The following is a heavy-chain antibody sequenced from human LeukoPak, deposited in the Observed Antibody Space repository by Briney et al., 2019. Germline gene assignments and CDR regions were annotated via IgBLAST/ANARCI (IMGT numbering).Heavy chain of an antibody. CDR3: ARVGDSSGYYYYFDY. D-gene: IGHD3-22*01. Sequence: SETLSLTCTVSGGSISSSSYYWGWIRQPPGKGLEWSGSIYYRGDTYYNPSLKSRVTISEDTSKNQFSLKLRYVTAADTAVYYCARVGDSSGYYYYFDYWGQGTLVTVSS. V-gene: IGHV4-39*01. J-gene: IGHJ4*02. CDR1: GGSISSSSYY. CDR2: IYYRGDT.